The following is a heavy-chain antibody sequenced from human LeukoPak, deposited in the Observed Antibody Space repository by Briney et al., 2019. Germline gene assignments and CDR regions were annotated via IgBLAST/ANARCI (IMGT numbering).Heavy chain of an antibody. D-gene: IGHD3-22*01. CDR1: GYTFTSYY. CDR2: INPSGGST. J-gene: IGHJ4*02. CDR3: ASAFADYYDSSGNYFHY. V-gene: IGHV1-46*01. Sequence: ASVKVSCKASGYTFTSYYMHWVRQAPGQGLEWMGIINPSGGSTSYAQKFQGRVTMTRDTSTSTVYMELSSLRSEDTAVYYCASAFADYYDSSGNYFHYWGQGTLVAVSS.